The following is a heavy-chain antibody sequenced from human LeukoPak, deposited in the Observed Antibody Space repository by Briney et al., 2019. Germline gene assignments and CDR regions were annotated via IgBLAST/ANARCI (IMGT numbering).Heavy chain of an antibody. CDR3: AAYYYDSSGYFA. J-gene: IGHJ5*02. CDR1: GGSISSTGYY. D-gene: IGHD3-22*01. V-gene: IGHV4-39*01. Sequence: SETLSLTCTVSGGSISSTGYYWGWSRQPPGKGLEWIVAINYSGSTYYNPSLKSRVTISADTSKTQFSLKLSTVTAADTAVYYCAAYYYDSSGYFAWGQGTLVTVSS. CDR2: INYSGST.